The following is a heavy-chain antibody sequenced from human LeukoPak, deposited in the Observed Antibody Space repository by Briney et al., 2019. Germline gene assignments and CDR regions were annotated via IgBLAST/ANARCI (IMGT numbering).Heavy chain of an antibody. Sequence: PGGTLRLSCAASGFTFSSYGMSWVRQAPGKGLEWVSAISGSGGSTYYADSVKGRFTISRDNSKNTLYLQMNSLRAEDTAVYYCAKTKGATVPRSAFDIWGQGTMVTVSS. V-gene: IGHV3-23*01. CDR3: AKTKGATVPRSAFDI. CDR2: ISGSGGST. CDR1: GFTFSSYG. D-gene: IGHD1-26*01. J-gene: IGHJ3*02.